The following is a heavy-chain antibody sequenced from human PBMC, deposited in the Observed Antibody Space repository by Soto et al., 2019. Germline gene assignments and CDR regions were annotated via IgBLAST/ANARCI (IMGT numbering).Heavy chain of an antibody. V-gene: IGHV3-7*01. CDR1: GFRFSNYW. D-gene: IGHD1-26*01. J-gene: IGHJ6*02. CDR3: ARVPMYSGSYYYYYGMDV. Sequence: EVQLVESGGGLVQPGGSLRLSCEGSGFRFSNYWMNWVRQAPEKGLEWVANIDQDGSDKSYVDYVKGRFTISRDNAKNSMYLQMNSPRPEDTAVYYCARVPMYSGSYYYYYGMDVWGQGTTVTVSS. CDR2: IDQDGSDK.